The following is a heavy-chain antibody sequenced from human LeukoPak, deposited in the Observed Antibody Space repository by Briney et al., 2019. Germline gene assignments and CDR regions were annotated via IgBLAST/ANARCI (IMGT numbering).Heavy chain of an antibody. D-gene: IGHD2-15*01. V-gene: IGHV3-48*04. Sequence: GGSLRLSCAASGFTFSSYNMNWVRQAPGKGLEWVSYISSSSSTIYYADSARGRFTISRDNAKNSLYLQMNSLRAEDTAVYYCARAGGNDDHYYYYMDVWGKGTTVTVSS. CDR3: ARAGGNDDHYYYYMDV. CDR2: ISSSSSTI. J-gene: IGHJ6*03. CDR1: GFTFSSYN.